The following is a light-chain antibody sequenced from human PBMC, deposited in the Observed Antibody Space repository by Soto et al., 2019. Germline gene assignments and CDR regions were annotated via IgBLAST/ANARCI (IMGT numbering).Light chain of an antibody. CDR3: QQYGSSPPYT. Sequence: EIVLTQSPDILSLSPGERATLSCRASQSVRYKYLVWYQQKPGQAPRLLIYEASSRATGIPDRFSGSGSGTDFTLTISRLEPEDIAVYYCQQYGSSPPYTFGQGTKLEIK. CDR2: EAS. J-gene: IGKJ2*01. CDR1: QSVRYKY. V-gene: IGKV3-20*01.